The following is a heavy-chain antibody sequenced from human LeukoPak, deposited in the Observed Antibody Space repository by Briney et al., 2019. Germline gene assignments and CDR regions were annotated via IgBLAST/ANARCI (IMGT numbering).Heavy chain of an antibody. J-gene: IGHJ4*02. V-gene: IGHV3-21*01. Sequence: GGSLRLSCVASGLTFSRYSMNWVRQTPGKGLEWVSSISSSSSYIYYADSVKGRFTISRDNAKNSLYLQMNSLRAEDTAVYYCARGPDYYDSTYYFDYWGQGTLVTVSS. CDR3: ARGPDYYDSTYYFDY. D-gene: IGHD3-22*01. CDR2: ISSSSSYI. CDR1: GLTFSRYS.